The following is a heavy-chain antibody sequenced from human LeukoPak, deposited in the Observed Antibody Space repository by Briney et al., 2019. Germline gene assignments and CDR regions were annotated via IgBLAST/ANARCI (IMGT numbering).Heavy chain of an antibody. CDR2: IHYSGTT. J-gene: IGHJ4*02. D-gene: IGHD5-24*01. V-gene: IGHV4-59*01. Sequence: PSETLSLTCTVSGGSISGYYWVWIRQPPGKRLEWIGYIHYSGTTNYNPSLKSRVTISVDTSNNEFSLNLTSVTAADTALYYCARVSSRWLGLFDCWGQGTLVTVPS. CDR3: ARVSSRWLGLFDC. CDR1: GGSISGYY.